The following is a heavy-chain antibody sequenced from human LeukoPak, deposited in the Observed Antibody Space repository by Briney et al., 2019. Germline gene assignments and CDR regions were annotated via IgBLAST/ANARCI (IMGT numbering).Heavy chain of an antibody. Sequence: GASVKVSCKASGGTFSSYAISWVRQAPGQGLERMGGIIPIFGTANYAQKFQGRVTITADESTSTAYMELSSLRSEDTAVYYCARDRGYCSSTSCYGSYYYYYMDVWGKGTTVTVSS. CDR3: ARDRGYCSSTSCYGSYYYYYMDV. V-gene: IGHV1-69*13. J-gene: IGHJ6*03. D-gene: IGHD2-2*01. CDR1: GGTFSSYA. CDR2: IIPIFGTA.